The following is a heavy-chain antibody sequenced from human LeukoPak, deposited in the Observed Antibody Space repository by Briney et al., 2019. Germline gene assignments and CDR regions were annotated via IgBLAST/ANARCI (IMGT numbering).Heavy chain of an antibody. V-gene: IGHV4-38-2*01. CDR3: ARVALPAAIPYYFDY. J-gene: IGHJ4*02. CDR2: INHSGST. Sequence: PSETLSLTCAVSGYSIRSGYYWGWIRQPPGKGLEWIGEINHSGSTNYNPSLKSRVTISVDTSKNQFSLKLSSVTAADTAVYYCARVALPAAIPYYFDYWGQGTLVTVSS. CDR1: GYSIRSGYY. D-gene: IGHD2-2*02.